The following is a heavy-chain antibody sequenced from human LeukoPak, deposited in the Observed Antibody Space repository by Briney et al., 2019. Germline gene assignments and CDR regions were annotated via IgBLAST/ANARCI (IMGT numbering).Heavy chain of an antibody. Sequence: PGGSLRLSCAASGFTFDDYAMHWVRQAPGKGLEWVSGISWNSGSIGYADSVKGRFTISRDNAKNSLYLQMNSLRAEDTALYYCAKPSFDSSGYYGGGDDYHFDYWGQGTLVTVSS. CDR2: ISWNSGSI. CDR1: GFTFDDYA. CDR3: AKPSFDSSGYYGGGDDYHFDY. V-gene: IGHV3-9*01. D-gene: IGHD3-22*01. J-gene: IGHJ4*02.